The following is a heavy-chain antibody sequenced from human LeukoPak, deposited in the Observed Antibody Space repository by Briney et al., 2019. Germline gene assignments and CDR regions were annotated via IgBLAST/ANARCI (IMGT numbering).Heavy chain of an antibody. Sequence: SQTLSLTCAISGDSVSSNSAAWNWIRQSPSRGLEWLGRTYYRSNWYNNYAVSVKSRIIINPDTSKNQFSLQLNSVTPEDTAVYYCAREAYYYDGTGYYYVIDYWGQGTLVTVSS. CDR1: GDSVSSNSAA. V-gene: IGHV6-1*01. D-gene: IGHD3-22*01. CDR3: AREAYYYDGTGYYYVIDY. CDR2: TYYRSNWYN. J-gene: IGHJ4*02.